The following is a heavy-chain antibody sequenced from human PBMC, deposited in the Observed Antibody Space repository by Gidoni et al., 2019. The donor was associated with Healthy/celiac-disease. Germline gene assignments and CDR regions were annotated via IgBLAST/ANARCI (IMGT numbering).Heavy chain of an antibody. CDR1: GGSFSGYY. V-gene: IGHV4-34*01. CDR3: ARPVAGTTPWGAFDI. J-gene: IGHJ3*02. CDR2: INHSGST. Sequence: QVQLQQWGAGLLKPSETLSLTCAVYGGSFSGYYWSWIRQPPGKGLEWIGEINHSGSTNYNPSLKSRVTISVDTSKNQFSLKLSSVTAADTAVYYCARPVAGTTPWGAFDIWGQGTMVTVSS. D-gene: IGHD6-19*01.